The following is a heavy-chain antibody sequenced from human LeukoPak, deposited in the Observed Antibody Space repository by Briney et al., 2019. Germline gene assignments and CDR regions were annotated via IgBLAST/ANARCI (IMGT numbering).Heavy chain of an antibody. V-gene: IGHV3-7*01. CDR3: ARDRSRYSGSYIDGSDY. CDR1: GFTLSSYW. CDR2: IKQDGSEK. D-gene: IGHD1-26*01. J-gene: IGHJ4*02. Sequence: GGSLRLSCAASGFTLSSYWMSWVRQAPGKGLEWVANIKQDGSEKYYVDSVKGRFTISRDNSKNTLYLQMNSLRAEDTAVYYCARDRSRYSGSYIDGSDYWGQGTLVTVSS.